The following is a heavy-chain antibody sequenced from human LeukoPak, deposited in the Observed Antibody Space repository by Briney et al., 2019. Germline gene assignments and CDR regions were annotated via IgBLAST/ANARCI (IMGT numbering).Heavy chain of an antibody. CDR2: ISGSGGST. J-gene: IGHJ6*03. CDR3: AAKGCSSTSCPTGYYYYYMDV. Sequence: GGSLRLSCAASGFTFSSYAMSWVRQAPGKGLEWVSAISGSGGSTYYADSVKGRFTISGDNSKNTLYLQMNSLRAEDTAVYYCAAKGCSSTSCPTGYYYYYMDVWGKGTTVTVSS. D-gene: IGHD2-2*01. CDR1: GFTFSSYA. V-gene: IGHV3-23*01.